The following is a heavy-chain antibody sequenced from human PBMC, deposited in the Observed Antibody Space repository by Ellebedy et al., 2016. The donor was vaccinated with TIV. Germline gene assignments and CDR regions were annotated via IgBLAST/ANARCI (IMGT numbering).Heavy chain of an antibody. CDR1: GYSFTSYW. CDR3: VRHERLRDNGYPIDY. V-gene: IGHV5-51*01. J-gene: IGHJ4*02. Sequence: PGGSLRLSCKGSGYSFTSYWIGRVRQMPGKGLEWMGIIYPGDSDTRYSPSFQGQVTISADRSISTAYLQWSSLKSSDTAMYYCVRHERLRDNGYPIDYWGQGTLVTVSS. CDR2: IYPGDSDT. D-gene: IGHD3-22*01.